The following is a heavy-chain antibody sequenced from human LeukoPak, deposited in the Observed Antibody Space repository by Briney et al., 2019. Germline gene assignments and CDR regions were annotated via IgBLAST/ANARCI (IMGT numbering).Heavy chain of an antibody. CDR2: INPNSGGT. CDR3: ARYAYGTQPFDY. CDR1: GYTFTGYY. J-gene: IGHJ4*02. Sequence: VASVKVSCKASGYTFTGYYMHWVRQAPGQGLEWMGWINPNSGGTNYAQKFQGRVTMTRDTSISTAYMELSRLRSDDTAVYYCARYAYGTQPFDYWGQGTLVTVSS. D-gene: IGHD3-10*01. V-gene: IGHV1-2*02.